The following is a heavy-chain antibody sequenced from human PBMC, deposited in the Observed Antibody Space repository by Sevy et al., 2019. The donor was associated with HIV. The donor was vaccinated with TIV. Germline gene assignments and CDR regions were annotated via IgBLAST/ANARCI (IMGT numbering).Heavy chain of an antibody. J-gene: IGHJ4*02. D-gene: IGHD3-22*01. CDR2: ISYDGSNK. V-gene: IGHV3-30*18. CDR1: GFTFSSYG. CDR3: AKGYDSSGHLY. Sequence: GGSLRLSCAASGFTFSSYGMHWVRQAPGMGLEWVAVISYDGSNKYYADSVKGRFTISRDNSKNTLYLQMNSLRAEDTAVYYCAKGYDSSGHLYWGQRTLVTVSS.